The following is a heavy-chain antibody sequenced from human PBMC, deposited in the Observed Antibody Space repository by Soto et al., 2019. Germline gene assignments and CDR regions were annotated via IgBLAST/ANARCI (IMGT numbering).Heavy chain of an antibody. Sequence: QVQLVQSGAEVKKPGASVKVSCKASGYTFTNNAIHWVRQAPGQRLEWMGWINAANGNTKYSQKFQGRVTITRDTSASTAYMELSSLRSEDTGVYYCARDQGLCSGGSCWGYFDYWGQGTLVTVSS. V-gene: IGHV1-3*01. CDR3: ARDQGLCSGGSCWGYFDY. CDR1: GYTFTNNA. D-gene: IGHD2-15*01. J-gene: IGHJ4*02. CDR2: INAANGNT.